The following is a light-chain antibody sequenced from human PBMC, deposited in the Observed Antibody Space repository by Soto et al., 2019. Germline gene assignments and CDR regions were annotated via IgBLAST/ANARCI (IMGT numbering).Light chain of an antibody. V-gene: IGKV3-15*01. Sequence: EIVMTQSPATLSVSPGEGATLSCRASQSVSSKLAWYQQKPGQAPRLLIHGAFTRATGIPARFSGSGSGTEFTLTISTLQSEDFAVYYCQQYNNWPWTFGQGTKVDIK. CDR2: GAF. CDR1: QSVSSK. CDR3: QQYNNWPWT. J-gene: IGKJ1*01.